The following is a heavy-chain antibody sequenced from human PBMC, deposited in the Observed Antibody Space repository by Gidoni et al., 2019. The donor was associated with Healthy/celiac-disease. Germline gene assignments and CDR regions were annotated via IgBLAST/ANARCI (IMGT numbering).Heavy chain of an antibody. CDR3: ARGGKYSYDPNARFDY. Sequence: EVQLVDSGGGLFNPGGSLRLSCSASGFPFSSYIMNWVRQAPGKGLEWVSSISSSSSYIYYADSVKGRFNISRDNAKNSLYLQMNSLRAEDTAVYYCARGGKYSYDPNARFDYWGQGTLVTVSS. V-gene: IGHV3-21*01. D-gene: IGHD5-18*01. CDR1: GFPFSSYI. J-gene: IGHJ4*02. CDR2: ISSSSSYI.